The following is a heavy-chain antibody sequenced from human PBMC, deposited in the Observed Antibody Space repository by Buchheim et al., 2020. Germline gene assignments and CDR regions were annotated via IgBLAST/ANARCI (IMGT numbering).Heavy chain of an antibody. Sequence: QLQLQESGPGLVKPSETLSLTCTVSGGSISSSSYYWGWIRQPPGKGLEWIGSIYYSGSTYYNPSLKSRVTISVATSKNQFSLKLSSVTAADTAVYYCATGHGGITIFGVVPYGMDVWGQGTT. D-gene: IGHD3-3*01. V-gene: IGHV4-39*01. CDR3: ATGHGGITIFGVVPYGMDV. CDR1: GGSISSSSYY. CDR2: IYYSGST. J-gene: IGHJ6*02.